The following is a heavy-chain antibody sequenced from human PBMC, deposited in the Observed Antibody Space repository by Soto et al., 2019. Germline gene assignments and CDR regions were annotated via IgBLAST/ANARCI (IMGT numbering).Heavy chain of an antibody. J-gene: IGHJ1*01. V-gene: IGHV3-66*01. D-gene: IGHD6-13*01. CDR1: GFTVSSNY. Sequence: GGSLRLSCAASGFTVSSNYMSWVRQAPGKGLEWVSVIYSGGSTYYAESVRGRLPISRDNSKNTLYLQMNSLRAEDTAGYYCASAIPSLPISSSWPLHSSEYFQHWGQGTLVTVSS. CDR3: ASAIPSLPISSSWPLHSSEYFQH. CDR2: IYSGGST.